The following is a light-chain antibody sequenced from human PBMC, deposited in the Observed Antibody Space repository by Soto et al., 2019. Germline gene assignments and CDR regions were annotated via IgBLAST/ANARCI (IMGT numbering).Light chain of an antibody. CDR3: CSFAGYNTLYV. V-gene: IGLV2-23*01. J-gene: IGLJ1*01. CDR2: EAT. CDR1: SSDVGTYNL. Sequence: QSALTQPASVSGSPGQSITISCTGTSSDVGTYNLVSWYQQHPGKAPKLMIYEATKRPSGVSNRFSGSRSGNTASLTVSGLQAEDEADYYCCSFAGYNTLYVFVTGTKVTVL.